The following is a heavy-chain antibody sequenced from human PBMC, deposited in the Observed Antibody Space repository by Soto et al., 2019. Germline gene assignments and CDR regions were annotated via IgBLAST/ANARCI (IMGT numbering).Heavy chain of an antibody. Sequence: QVQLQESGPGLVKPSETLSLTCTVSGGSISSYYWGWLRQPPGKGLEWIGYIYYSGSPNHNPSLTRRATTSIDTSKNQFSLKLGSVTAADTAVYYCARSDGRYWGQGTLVTVSS. J-gene: IGHJ4*02. CDR1: GGSISSYY. CDR2: IYYSGSP. CDR3: ARSDGRY. V-gene: IGHV4-59*01.